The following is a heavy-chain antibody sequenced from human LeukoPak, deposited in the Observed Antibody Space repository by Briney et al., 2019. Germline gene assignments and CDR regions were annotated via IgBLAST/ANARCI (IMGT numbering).Heavy chain of an antibody. CDR1: GFTFSESY. V-gene: IGHV3-72*01. J-gene: IGHJ4*02. Sequence: GGSLRLSCAASGFTFSESYMAWVRQAAGKGLEWVGRITKLGKSYTTQYAASVKGRFTVSRDDSKNSLYLQMNSLKTEDTAVYYCTRDYYTAFESWGQGILVTVSS. CDR2: ITKLGKSYTT. CDR3: TRDYYTAFES. D-gene: IGHD3-10*01.